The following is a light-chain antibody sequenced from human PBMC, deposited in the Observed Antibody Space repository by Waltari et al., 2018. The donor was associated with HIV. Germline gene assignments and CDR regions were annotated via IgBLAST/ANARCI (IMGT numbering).Light chain of an antibody. CDR2: AAS. CDR1: QSISSY. Sequence: DIQMTQSPSSLSASVGDRVTITCRASQSISSYLNWYQQKPGKAPKLLIYAASSLQSGVPSRFSGSGPGTDFTLTISSLQPEDFASYYCQQSYRTPWTFGQGTKVDIK. V-gene: IGKV1-39*01. CDR3: QQSYRTPWT. J-gene: IGKJ1*01.